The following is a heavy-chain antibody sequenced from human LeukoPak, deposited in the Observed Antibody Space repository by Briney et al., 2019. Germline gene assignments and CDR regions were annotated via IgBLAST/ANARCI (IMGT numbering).Heavy chain of an antibody. D-gene: IGHD6-13*01. Sequence: PVGSLRLSCAASRFTFTNYSMNWVRQAPGQGLEWVSSISSLSNYIYYADSVKGRFTISRDNAKNSLDQQMNSLRAEDTAVYYCARDLSWDHVFDYWGQGTLVTVPS. CDR2: ISSLSNYI. CDR3: ARDLSWDHVFDY. CDR1: RFTFTNYS. J-gene: IGHJ4*02. V-gene: IGHV3-21*01.